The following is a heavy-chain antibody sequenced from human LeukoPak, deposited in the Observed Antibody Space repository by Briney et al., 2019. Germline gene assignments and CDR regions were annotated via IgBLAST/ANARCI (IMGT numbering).Heavy chain of an antibody. J-gene: IGHJ4*02. V-gene: IGHV3-23*01. CDR1: GFTFSSYA. Sequence: SGGSLRLSCAASGFTFSSYAMSWVRQAPGKGLEWVSAISDSGGSTYYADSVKGRFTISRDNSKNTLFLQMNSPRAEDTAVYYCAKVEMATGDFDYWGQGTLVTVSS. D-gene: IGHD5-24*01. CDR3: AKVEMATGDFDY. CDR2: ISDSGGST.